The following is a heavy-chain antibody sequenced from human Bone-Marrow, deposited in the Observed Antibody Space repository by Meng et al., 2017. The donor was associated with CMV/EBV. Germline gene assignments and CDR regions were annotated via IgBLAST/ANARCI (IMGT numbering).Heavy chain of an antibody. CDR3: AKEAAAGTDFDY. Sequence: GESLKISCAASGFTFSDYYMSWIRQAPGKGLEWVSYISSSGSTIYYADSVKGRFTISRDNAKNSLYLQMNSLRAEDTAMYYCAKEAAAGTDFDYWGQGTLVTVSS. CDR1: GFTFSDYY. D-gene: IGHD6-13*01. CDR2: ISSSGSTI. V-gene: IGHV3-11*01. J-gene: IGHJ4*02.